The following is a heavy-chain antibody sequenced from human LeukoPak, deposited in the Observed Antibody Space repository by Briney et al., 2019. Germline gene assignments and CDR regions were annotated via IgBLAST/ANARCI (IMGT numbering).Heavy chain of an antibody. CDR2: IYTSGST. CDR3: AGDGFCCSSTSCYSSLMDV. Sequence: PSETLSLTCTVSGGSISSYYWSWIRQPAGKGLEWIGRIYTSGSTNYNPSLKSRVTMSVDTSKNQFSLKLSSVTAADTAVYYCAGDGFCCSSTSCYSSLMDVWGKGTTVTVSS. V-gene: IGHV4-4*07. CDR1: GGSISSYY. J-gene: IGHJ6*04. D-gene: IGHD2-2*01.